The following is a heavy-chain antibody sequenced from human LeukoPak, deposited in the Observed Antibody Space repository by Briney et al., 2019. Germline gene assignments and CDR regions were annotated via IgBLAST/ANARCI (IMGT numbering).Heavy chain of an antibody. Sequence: GGSLRLSCAASGFIFSNYAMNWVRQAPGKGLEWVSTIRSSGSDTYHADSVKGRFTISGDNSKNTLYLQMNSLRAEDTALYYCAKGGVLTYYFGSGSFDPPDYWGQGTLVTVSS. CDR1: GFIFSNYA. V-gene: IGHV3-23*01. D-gene: IGHD3-10*01. CDR2: IRSSGSDT. CDR3: AKGGVLTYYFGSGSFDPPDY. J-gene: IGHJ4*02.